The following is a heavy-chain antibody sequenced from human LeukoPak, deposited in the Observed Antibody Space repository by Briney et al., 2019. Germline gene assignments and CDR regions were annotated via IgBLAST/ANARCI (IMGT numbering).Heavy chain of an antibody. CDR2: IIPIFGTA. Sequence: GASVKVSCKASGGTFSSYAISWVRQAPGQGLEWMGGIIPIFGTANYAQKFQGRVTITADKSTSTAYMELSSLRSEDTAVYYCARGARVTAVAGSVYYYYHYMDVWGKGTTVTVSS. V-gene: IGHV1-69*06. CDR1: GGTFSSYA. CDR3: ARGARVTAVAGSVYYYYHYMDV. D-gene: IGHD6-19*01. J-gene: IGHJ6*03.